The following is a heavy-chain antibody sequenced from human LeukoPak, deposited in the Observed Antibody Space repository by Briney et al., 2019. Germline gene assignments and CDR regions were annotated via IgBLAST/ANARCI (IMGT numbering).Heavy chain of an antibody. CDR1: GFTFSSYSMN. CDR3: ARGLQISIAARPDWFDP. D-gene: IGHD6-6*01. J-gene: IGHJ5*02. V-gene: IGHV4-59*05. CDR2: IYYSGSA. Sequence: GSLRLSCAASGFTFSSYSMNWVRQAPGKGLEWIGTIYYSGSASYNPSLRSRVTISVDTSKNRFSLKLSSVSAADTAIYYCARGLQISIAARPDWFDPWGQGTLVTVSS.